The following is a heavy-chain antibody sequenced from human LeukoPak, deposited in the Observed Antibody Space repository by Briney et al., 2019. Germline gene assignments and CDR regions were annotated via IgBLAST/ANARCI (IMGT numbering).Heavy chain of an antibody. CDR2: IYYSGST. CDR1: GGSISSGGYY. J-gene: IGHJ4*02. Sequence: SSETLSLTCTVSGGSISSGGYYWSWIRQHPGKGLEWIGYIYYSGSTFYNPSLKSRVTISVDTSKNQFSLKLSSVTAADTAVYYCARGRDVDSWGQGTLVTVSS. CDR3: ARGRDVDS. V-gene: IGHV4-31*03.